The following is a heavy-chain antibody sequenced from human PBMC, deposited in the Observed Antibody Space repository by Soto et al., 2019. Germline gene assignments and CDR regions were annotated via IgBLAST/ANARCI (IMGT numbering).Heavy chain of an antibody. CDR2: IIPIFGTA. V-gene: IGHV1-69*13. CDR3: ARASSRYSSGWFSNWFDP. CDR1: GGTFSSYA. Sequence: SVKVSCKASGGTFSSYAISWVRQAPGQGLEWMGGIIPIFGTANYAQKFQGRVTITADESTSTAYMELSSLRSEDTAVYYCARASSRYSSGWFSNWFDPWGQGTLVTVSS. J-gene: IGHJ5*02. D-gene: IGHD6-19*01.